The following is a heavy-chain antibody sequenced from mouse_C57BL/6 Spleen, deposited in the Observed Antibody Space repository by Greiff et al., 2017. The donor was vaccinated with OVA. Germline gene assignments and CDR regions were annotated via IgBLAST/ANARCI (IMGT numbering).Heavy chain of an antibody. CDR2: IDPEDGET. Sequence: EVQRVESGAELVKPGASVKLSCTASGFNIKDYYMHWVKQRTEQGLEWIGRIDPEDGETKYAPKFQGKATITADTSSNTAYLQRSSLTSEDTAVYYCAPYGNYVEYFDVWGTGTTVTVSS. CDR1: GFNIKDYY. J-gene: IGHJ1*03. D-gene: IGHD2-1*01. CDR3: APYGNYVEYFDV. V-gene: IGHV14-2*01.